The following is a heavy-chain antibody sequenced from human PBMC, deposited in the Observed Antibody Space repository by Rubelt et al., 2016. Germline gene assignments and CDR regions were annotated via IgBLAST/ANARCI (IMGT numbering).Heavy chain of an antibody. J-gene: IGHJ6*02. D-gene: IGHD3-16*01. CDR1: GYTFTNYG. V-gene: IGHV1-3*01. CDR3: ARKGYGCGMDV. Sequence: QVQLVQSGAAVKKPGASVKVSCKASGYTFTNYGTHWVRQAPGQRLAWMGWLDAGNGDTKYSRKFQGRVTITGDTCASPADMELSGLRSENTAGYYCARKGYGCGMDVWGQGTTVSASS. CDR2: LDAGNGDT.